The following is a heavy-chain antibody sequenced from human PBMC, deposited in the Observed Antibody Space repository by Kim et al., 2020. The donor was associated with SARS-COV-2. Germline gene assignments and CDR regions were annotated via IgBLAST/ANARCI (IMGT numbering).Heavy chain of an antibody. Sequence: SETLSLTCTVSGGSISSGGYYWSWIRQHPGKGLEWIGYIYYSGSTYYNPSLKSRVTISVDTSKNQFSLKLSSVTAADTAVYYCARDAGAARPAYYFDYWGQGTLVTVSS. V-gene: IGHV4-31*03. J-gene: IGHJ4*02. CDR2: IYYSGST. CDR3: ARDAGAARPAYYFDY. D-gene: IGHD6-6*01. CDR1: GGSISSGGYY.